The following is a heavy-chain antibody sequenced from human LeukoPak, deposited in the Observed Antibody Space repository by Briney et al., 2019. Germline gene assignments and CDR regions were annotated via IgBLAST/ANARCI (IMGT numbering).Heavy chain of an antibody. J-gene: IGHJ4*02. Sequence: SETLSLTCSVSGYSISSGYYWGWIRQPPGKGLEWIGSMYHSGSTYYNPSLKSRVTISVDTSKNQFSLALISVTAADTAVYYCARQAIAARGYLDYWGQGTLVTVSS. D-gene: IGHD6-6*01. CDR2: MYHSGST. V-gene: IGHV4-38-2*02. CDR1: GYSISSGYY. CDR3: ARQAIAARGYLDY.